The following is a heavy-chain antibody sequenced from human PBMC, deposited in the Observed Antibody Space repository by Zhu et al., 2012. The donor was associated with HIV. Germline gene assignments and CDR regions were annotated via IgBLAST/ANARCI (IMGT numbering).Heavy chain of an antibody. Sequence: QVQLVQSGAEVKKAGASVKVSCKASGYSFSGYYMHWVRQAPGQGLEWMGWINPDSGDTNYNQRFQGRVTMTRDTSIRTFYMELSRLRSDDTAVYYCARDGQHCSGDRCYSGDWFDPGAREPWSPCPQ. CDR2: INPDSGDT. D-gene: IGHD2-15*01. CDR3: ARDGQHCSGDRCYSGDWFDP. CDR1: GYSFSGYY. J-gene: IGHJ5*02. V-gene: IGHV1-2*02.